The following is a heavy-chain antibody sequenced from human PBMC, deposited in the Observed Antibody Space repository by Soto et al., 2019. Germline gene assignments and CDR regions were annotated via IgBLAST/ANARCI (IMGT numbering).Heavy chain of an antibody. V-gene: IGHV1-18*04. J-gene: IGHJ4*02. CDR1: GYPFTSFG. Sequence: QVQLVQSEGEMKKPGASVKVSCKASGYPFTSFGSGWVRQSPGQGLEYMGWITVYNGNTNYAQKFQGRVTMTADTSTSTVYLELTNLISDDTAVYYCARFLQLRPLDYWGQGTLVTVSS. D-gene: IGHD5-18*01. CDR2: ITVYNGNT. CDR3: ARFLQLRPLDY.